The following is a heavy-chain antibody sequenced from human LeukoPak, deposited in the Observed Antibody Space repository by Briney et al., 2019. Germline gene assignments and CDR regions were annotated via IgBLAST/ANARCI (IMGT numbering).Heavy chain of an antibody. CDR2: IIPIFGTA. CDR1: GGTFSSYA. D-gene: IGHD3-3*01. J-gene: IGHJ4*02. CDR3: ASGEGPIFGVVVYYFDC. Sequence: SVKVSCKASGGTFSSYAISWVRQAPGQGLEWMGGIIPIFGTANYAQKFQGRVTITADESTSTAYTELSSLRSEDTAVYYCASGEGPIFGVVVYYFDCWGQGTLVTVSS. V-gene: IGHV1-69*13.